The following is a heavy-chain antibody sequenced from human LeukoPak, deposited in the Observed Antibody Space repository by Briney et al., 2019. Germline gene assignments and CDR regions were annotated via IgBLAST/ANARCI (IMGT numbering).Heavy chain of an antibody. Sequence: SETLSLTCAVYGGSFSGYYGSWIRQPPGKGLEWIGEINHSGSTNYNPSLKGRVTISVNTSKNQFSLKLSSVTAADTAVYYCARGIRYYYDSSGYNWSDPWGQGTLVTVSS. D-gene: IGHD3-22*01. CDR1: GGSFSGYY. J-gene: IGHJ5*02. CDR2: INHSGST. V-gene: IGHV4-34*01. CDR3: ARGIRYYYDSSGYNWSDP.